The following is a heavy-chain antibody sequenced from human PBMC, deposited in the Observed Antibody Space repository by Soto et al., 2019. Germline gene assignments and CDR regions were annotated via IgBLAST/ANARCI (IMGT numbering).Heavy chain of an antibody. V-gene: IGHV1-3*05. CDR2: INAGNGNT. CDR3: ARAVAVPADFDY. CDR1: GYTFTSYA. Sequence: QVQLVQSGAEEKTPGASVKVSCKASGYTFTSYAMHWVRQAPGQRLEWMGWINAGNGNTKYSQKFQGRVTITRDTSASTAYMELSSLRSEDTAVYYCARAVAVPADFDYWGQGTLVTVSS. D-gene: IGHD6-19*01. J-gene: IGHJ4*02.